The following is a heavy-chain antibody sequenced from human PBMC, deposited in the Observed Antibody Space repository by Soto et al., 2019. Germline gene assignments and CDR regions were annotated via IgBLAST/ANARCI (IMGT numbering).Heavy chain of an antibody. CDR1: GGSISSSNW. J-gene: IGHJ6*02. CDR2: IYHSGST. V-gene: IGHV4-4*02. D-gene: IGHD3-9*01. CDR3: ARASLDILSGYYTSYVMDV. Sequence: SETLSLTCAVSGGSISSSNWWSWVRQPPGKGLEWIGEIYHSGSTNYNPTLKSRVTISVDKSKNQFSLKLSSATAADTAVYYCARASLDILSGYYTSYVMDVWGQGTTVTVSS.